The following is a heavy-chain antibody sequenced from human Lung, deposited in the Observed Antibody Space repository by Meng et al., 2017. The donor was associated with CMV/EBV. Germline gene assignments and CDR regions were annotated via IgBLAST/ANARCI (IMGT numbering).Heavy chain of an antibody. CDR2: TWYDGSNK. Sequence: GGSLSLSCAASGLTFSSYGMHWVRQAPGKGLEWVAVTWYDGSNKYYADSVKGRFTISRDNSKNTLYLQMNSLRAEDTAVYYCATDGGIVVVPAAIRAYGMDVWGQGXTVTVSS. CDR3: ATDGGIVVVPAAIRAYGMDV. CDR1: GLTFSSYG. J-gene: IGHJ6*02. V-gene: IGHV3-33*01. D-gene: IGHD2-2*02.